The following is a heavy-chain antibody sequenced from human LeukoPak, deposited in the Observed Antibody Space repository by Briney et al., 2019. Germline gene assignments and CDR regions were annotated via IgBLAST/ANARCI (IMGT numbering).Heavy chain of an antibody. Sequence: GGSLRLSCAASGFTFSSYGMHWVRQAPGKGLEWVAVIWYDGSNKYYADPVKGRFTISGDNSKNTLYLQMNSLRAEDTAVYYCASPTGRYYDFWSGYFNWGQGTLVTVSS. J-gene: IGHJ4*02. CDR3: ASPTGRYYDFWSGYFN. V-gene: IGHV3-33*01. CDR2: IWYDGSNK. CDR1: GFTFSSYG. D-gene: IGHD3-3*01.